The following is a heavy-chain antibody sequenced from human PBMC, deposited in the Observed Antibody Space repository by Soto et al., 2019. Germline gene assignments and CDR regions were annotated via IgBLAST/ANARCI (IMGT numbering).Heavy chain of an antibody. CDR1: GYTFFTYD. Sequence: QVHLVQSGVEVKTPGASVKVSCQASGYTFFTYDISWVRQAPGQGLEWMGGISTYSGDTKYAQKFQGRVTMTTDTSTTTAYLELRRLRSDDTAVYYCARHHGPTTSEKWFDPWGQGTLVTVSS. CDR2: ISTYSGDT. D-gene: IGHD5-12*01. J-gene: IGHJ5*02. V-gene: IGHV1-18*01. CDR3: ARHHGPTTSEKWFDP.